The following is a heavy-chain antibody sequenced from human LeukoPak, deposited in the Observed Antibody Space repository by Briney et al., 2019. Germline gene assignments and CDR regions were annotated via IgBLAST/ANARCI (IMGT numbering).Heavy chain of an antibody. CDR1: GGSFSGYY. D-gene: IGHD6-13*01. CDR2: INRSGST. J-gene: IGHJ6*02. V-gene: IGHV4-34*01. CDR3: ARRTVGSSWFSNYYGMDV. Sequence: PSETLSLTCAVYGGSFSGYYWSWIRQPPGKGLEWIGEINRSGSTNYNPSLKSRVTISVDTSKDQFSLKLSSVTAADTAVYYCARRTVGSSWFSNYYGMDVWGQGTTVTVSS.